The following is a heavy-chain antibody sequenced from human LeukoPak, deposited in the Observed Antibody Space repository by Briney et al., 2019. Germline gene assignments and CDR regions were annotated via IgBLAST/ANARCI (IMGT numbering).Heavy chain of an antibody. CDR1: GYTFTSYG. Sequence: APVKVSCKASGYTFTSYGISWVRQAPGQGLEWMGRISAYNGNTNYAQKLQGRVTMTTDTSTSTAYMELRSLRSDDTAVYYCAKDAYSSSWYGGGGWFDPWGQGTLVTVSS. J-gene: IGHJ5*02. CDR2: ISAYNGNT. V-gene: IGHV1-18*01. D-gene: IGHD6-13*01. CDR3: AKDAYSSSWYGGGGWFDP.